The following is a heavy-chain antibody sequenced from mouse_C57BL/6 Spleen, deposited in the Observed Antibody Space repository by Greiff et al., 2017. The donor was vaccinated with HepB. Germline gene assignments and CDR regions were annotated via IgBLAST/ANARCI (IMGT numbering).Heavy chain of an antibody. J-gene: IGHJ1*03. CDR3: ARNYDYDEGLWYFDV. CDR2: ISDGGSYT. V-gene: IGHV5-4*03. Sequence: EVKLVESGGGLVKPGGSLKLSCAASGFTFSSYAMSWVRQTPEKRLEWVATISDGGSYTYYPDNVKGRFTISRDNAKNNLYLQMSHLKSEDTAMYYCARNYDYDEGLWYFDVWGTGTTVTVSS. D-gene: IGHD2-4*01. CDR1: GFTFSSYA.